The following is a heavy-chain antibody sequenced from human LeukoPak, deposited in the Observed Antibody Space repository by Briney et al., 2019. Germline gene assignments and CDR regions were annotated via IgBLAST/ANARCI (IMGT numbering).Heavy chain of an antibody. CDR2: IRCRADGGTA. V-gene: IGHV3-15*01. CDR1: GFPFCVVW. D-gene: IGHD3-3*01. J-gene: IGHJ1*01. Sequence: GGSLRLFCGASGFPFCVVWMTWVRPATGEGVEWVGRIRCRADGGTAVDATAGDGRFTLSREASTNTLYLHMSNVKTEDTAVYYCAKHIYGVVSIQQWGQGTLVTVSS. CDR3: AKHIYGVVSIQQ.